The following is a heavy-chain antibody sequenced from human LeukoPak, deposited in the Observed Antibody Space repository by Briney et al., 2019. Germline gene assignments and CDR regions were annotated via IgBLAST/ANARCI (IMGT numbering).Heavy chain of an antibody. J-gene: IGHJ5*02. D-gene: IGHD3-16*01. CDR2: TYTDGTT. V-gene: IGHV4-61*02. CDR3: ARDWGPWRNWFDP. CDR1: GDSISRGNYY. Sequence: SQTLSLTCTVSGDSISRGNYYWSWIRQPAGKGLEWIGRTYTDGTTNYKPSHIAGATSYNPSLKSRVTISVDTSKNQFSLKLESVTASXXAVYYCARDWGPWRNWFDPXGQGILVTV.